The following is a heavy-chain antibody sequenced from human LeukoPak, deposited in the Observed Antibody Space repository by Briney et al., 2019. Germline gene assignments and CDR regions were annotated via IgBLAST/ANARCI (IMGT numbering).Heavy chain of an antibody. Sequence: ASVKVSCKASGYTFTSYAMHWVRQAPGQRLEWMGWISAGNGNTKYSQKFQGRVTITRDTSASTAYMELSSLRSEDTAVYYCARDSELRYFDYWGQGTLVTVSS. D-gene: IGHD1-26*01. J-gene: IGHJ4*02. V-gene: IGHV1-3*01. CDR3: ARDSELRYFDY. CDR2: ISAGNGNT. CDR1: GYTFTSYA.